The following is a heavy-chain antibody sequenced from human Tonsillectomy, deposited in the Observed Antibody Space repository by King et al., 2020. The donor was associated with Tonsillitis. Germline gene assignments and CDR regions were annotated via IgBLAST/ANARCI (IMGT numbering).Heavy chain of an antibody. CDR2: IIPILGMA. D-gene: IGHD3-3*01. CDR3: ARDSLGVAFDY. CDR1: GDTFSSYA. Sequence: QLVQSGAEVKKPGSSVKVSCKASGDTFSSYAISWVRQASGQGLEWMGRIIPILGMANYAQKFQGRVTITADKSTSTAYMELSSLRSEDTAVYYCARDSLGVAFDYWGQGTLVTVSS. J-gene: IGHJ4*02. V-gene: IGHV1-69*09.